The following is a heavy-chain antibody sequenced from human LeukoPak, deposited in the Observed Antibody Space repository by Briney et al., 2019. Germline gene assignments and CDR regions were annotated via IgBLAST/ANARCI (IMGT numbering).Heavy chain of an antibody. Sequence: SETLSLTCIVSGGSMKSYYWNWIRQPPGKGLEWIGEINHSGSTNYNPSLKSRVTISVDTSKNQFSLKLSSVTAADTAVYYCARVGDYEYYFDYWGQGTLVTVSS. CDR3: ARVGDYEYYFDY. D-gene: IGHD4-17*01. V-gene: IGHV4-34*01. CDR1: GGSMKSYY. CDR2: INHSGST. J-gene: IGHJ4*02.